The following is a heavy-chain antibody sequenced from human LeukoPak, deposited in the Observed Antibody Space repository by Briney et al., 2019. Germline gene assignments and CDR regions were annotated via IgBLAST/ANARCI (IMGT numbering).Heavy chain of an antibody. CDR2: INPNSGGT. Sequence: GASVKVSCKASGYTFTGYYMHWVRQASGQGLEWMGWINPNSGGTNYAQKFQGRVTMTRDTSISTAYMELSRLRSDDTAVYYCAREVGSLWFGELLCWFDPWGQGTLVTVSS. J-gene: IGHJ5*02. D-gene: IGHD3-10*01. CDR3: AREVGSLWFGELLCWFDP. CDR1: GYTFTGYY. V-gene: IGHV1-2*02.